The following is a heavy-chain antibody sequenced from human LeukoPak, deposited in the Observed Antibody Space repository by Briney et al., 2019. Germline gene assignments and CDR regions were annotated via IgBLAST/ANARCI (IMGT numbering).Heavy chain of an antibody. CDR1: GYTFTGYY. CDR3: ARVPPDSSWYPIDY. CDR2: INAGNGNT. D-gene: IGHD6-13*01. J-gene: IGHJ4*02. Sequence: ASVKVSCKASGYTFTGYYIHWVRQAPGQRLEWMGWINAGNGNTKYSQKFQGRVTITRVTSASTAYMELSSLRSEDTAVYYCARVPPDSSWYPIDYWGQGTLVTVSS. V-gene: IGHV1-3*01.